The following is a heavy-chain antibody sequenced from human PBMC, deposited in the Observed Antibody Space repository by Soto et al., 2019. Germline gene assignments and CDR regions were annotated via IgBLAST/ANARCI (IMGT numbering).Heavy chain of an antibody. V-gene: IGHV4-31*03. CDR3: ASDRIGDYAYDS. D-gene: IGHD4-17*01. CDR1: GGCLSRGIYY. Sequence: SGTVSLTCTVCGGCLSRGIYYCTWIRQKKGKGLEWIGYIYYSGSTYYNPSLKSRVTISVDTSKNQFSLKLSSVTAADTAVYYCASDRIGDYAYDSRGQGPLV. J-gene: IGHJ4*02. CDR2: IYYSGST.